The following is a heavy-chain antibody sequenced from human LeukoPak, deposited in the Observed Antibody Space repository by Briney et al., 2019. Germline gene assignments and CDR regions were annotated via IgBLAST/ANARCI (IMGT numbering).Heavy chain of an antibody. CDR3: ARDGYYYDSSAFDI. J-gene: IGHJ3*02. CDR1: GFTFSSYS. Sequence: PGGSLRLSCAASGFTFSSYSMNWVRQAPGKGLEWVSSISTSSSYICYPDSVKGRFTISRDNAKNSLYLQMNSLRAEDTAVYYCARDGYYYDSSAFDIWGQGTMVTVSS. CDR2: ISTSSSYI. D-gene: IGHD3-22*01. V-gene: IGHV3-21*01.